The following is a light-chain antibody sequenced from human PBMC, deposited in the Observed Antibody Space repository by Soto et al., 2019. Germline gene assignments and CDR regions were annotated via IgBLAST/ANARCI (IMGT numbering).Light chain of an antibody. J-gene: IGKJ5*01. CDR1: QIVINNY. CDR3: QQYGSSHPTT. Sequence: EIVLTQSPGTLSLSPGERATLSCRASQIVINNYLAWYQQKPGQAPRLLIYGTSYRATGIPDRFSGSGSGTDFTLTISRLEPEDFAVYYCQQYGSSHPTTFGQGTRLEIK. CDR2: GTS. V-gene: IGKV3-20*01.